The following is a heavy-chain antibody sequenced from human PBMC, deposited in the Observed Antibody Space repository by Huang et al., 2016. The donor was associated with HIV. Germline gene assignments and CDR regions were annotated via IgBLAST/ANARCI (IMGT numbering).Heavy chain of an antibody. Sequence: QVQLQQWGAGLLQPSETLSLTCAVYGGSFSGYYWSWIRQPPGKGLEWIGEINHSGSTHYNPSLKSRVTISVDTSKNQFSLKLSSVTAADTAVYYCASLAAATTSFDYWGQGTLVTVSS. J-gene: IGHJ4*02. CDR3: ASLAAATTSFDY. CDR2: INHSGST. CDR1: GGSFSGYY. V-gene: IGHV4-34*01. D-gene: IGHD6-13*01.